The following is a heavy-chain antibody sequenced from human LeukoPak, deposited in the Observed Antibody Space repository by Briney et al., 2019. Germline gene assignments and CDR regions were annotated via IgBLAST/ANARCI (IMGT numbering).Heavy chain of an antibody. CDR2: IYHSGST. CDR1: GGSISSGGYS. J-gene: IGHJ4*02. D-gene: IGHD3-22*01. Sequence: SETLSLTCAVSGGSISSGGYSWSWIRQPPGKGLEWIGYIYHSGSTYYNPSLKSRVTISVDRSKNQFSLKLSSVTAADTAVYYCARVTYYDSSEALDYWGQGTLVTVSS. CDR3: ARVTYYDSSEALDY. V-gene: IGHV4-30-2*01.